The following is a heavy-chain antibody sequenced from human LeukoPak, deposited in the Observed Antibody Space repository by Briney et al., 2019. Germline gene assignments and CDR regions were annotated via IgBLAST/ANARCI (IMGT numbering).Heavy chain of an antibody. CDR3: ARDFVGAGAFDI. CDR2: ISYDGSNK. Sequence: GGSVRLSCAASGFTFSSYAMHWVRQAPGKGLEWVAVISYDGSNKYYADSVKGRFTISRDNSKNTLYLQMNSLRAEDTAVYYCARDFVGAGAFDIWGQGTMVTVSS. D-gene: IGHD1-26*01. CDR1: GFTFSSYA. J-gene: IGHJ3*02. V-gene: IGHV3-30-3*01.